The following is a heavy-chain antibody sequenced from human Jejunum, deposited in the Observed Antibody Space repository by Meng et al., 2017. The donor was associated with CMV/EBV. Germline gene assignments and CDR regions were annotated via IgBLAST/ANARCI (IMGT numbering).Heavy chain of an antibody. J-gene: IGHJ4*02. CDR1: GFTVRSHY. D-gene: IGHD3-3*01. CDR2: IDTDGKT. CDR3: ADIGVGDQGF. Sequence: EVQLGESGGGLIQPGGALRLSCAASGFTVRSHYMSWVRQAPGKGLEWVSVIDTDGKTYYADSVKGRFAISRDNSKNTLYLQMSSLRVEDTAVYSCADIGVGDQGFWGQGTLVTVSS. V-gene: IGHV3-53*01.